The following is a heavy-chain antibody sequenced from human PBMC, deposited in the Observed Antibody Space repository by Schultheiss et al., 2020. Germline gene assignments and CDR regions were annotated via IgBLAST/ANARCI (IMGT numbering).Heavy chain of an antibody. CDR1: GYSISSGYY. CDR3: ARDGDGYNLSWFDP. D-gene: IGHD5-24*01. Sequence: SETLSLTCAVSGYSISSGYYWGWIRQPPGKGLEWIGSIYTSGSTNYNPSLKSRVTISVDTSKNQFSLKLSSVTAADTAVYYCARDGDGYNLSWFDPWGQGTLVNVYS. CDR2: IYTSGST. J-gene: IGHJ5*02. V-gene: IGHV4-38-2*02.